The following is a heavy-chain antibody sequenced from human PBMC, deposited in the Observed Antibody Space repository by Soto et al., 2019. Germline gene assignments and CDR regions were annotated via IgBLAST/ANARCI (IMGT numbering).Heavy chain of an antibody. D-gene: IGHD1-26*01. CDR2: VKSKSDGATT. Sequence: PRLSCAASGFTFSNVWMSWVRQAPGKGLEWVGRVKSKSDGATTDYAAPVKGRFTVSRDDSQNTLSLQMDSLKIEDTAVYFCTTAAGGMWGADYWGQGTPVTVSS. J-gene: IGHJ4*02. CDR1: GFTFSNVW. CDR3: TTAAGGMWGADY. V-gene: IGHV3-15*01.